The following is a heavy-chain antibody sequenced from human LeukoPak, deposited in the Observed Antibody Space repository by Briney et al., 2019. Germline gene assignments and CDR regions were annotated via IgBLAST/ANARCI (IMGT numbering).Heavy chain of an antibody. D-gene: IGHD6-13*01. J-gene: IGHJ2*01. V-gene: IGHV3-74*01. Sequence: PGGSLSLACAASGFTFSSYWMHWVRQAPGKGLVWVSGIKSDGSSTTYADSVKGRFTISRDNAKNTLYLQMNSLRAEDTAVYYCARASLRAGSDWYFDLWGRGALVTVSS. CDR2: IKSDGSST. CDR1: GFTFSSYW. CDR3: ARASLRAGSDWYFDL.